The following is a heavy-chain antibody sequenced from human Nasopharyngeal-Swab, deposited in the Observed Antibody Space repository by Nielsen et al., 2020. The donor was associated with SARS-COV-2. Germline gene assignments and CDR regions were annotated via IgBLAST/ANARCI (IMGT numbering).Heavy chain of an antibody. Sequence: SETLSLTCTVSGGSISSYYWSWIRQPPGKGLEWIGYIYYSGSTNYNPSLKSRVTISVDTSKNQISLKLSSVTAADTAVYYCARSYGDRPADAFDIWGQGTMATVSS. V-gene: IGHV4-59*01. CDR1: GGSISSYY. J-gene: IGHJ3*02. CDR3: ARSYGDRPADAFDI. D-gene: IGHD4-17*01. CDR2: IYYSGST.